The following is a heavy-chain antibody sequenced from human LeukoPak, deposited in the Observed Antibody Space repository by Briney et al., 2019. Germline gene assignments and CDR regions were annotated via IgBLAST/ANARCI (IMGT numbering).Heavy chain of an antibody. CDR2: IWYDGSNK. D-gene: IGHD6-19*01. CDR3: ARASGWSRWFDP. V-gene: IGHV3-33*01. CDR1: GFTFSSYG. J-gene: IGHJ5*02. Sequence: PGGSLRLSCAASGFTFSSYGMHWVRQAPGKGQEWVAVIWYDGSNKYYADSVKGRFTISRDNSKNTLYLQMNSLRAEDTAVYYCARASGWSRWFDPWGQGTLVTVSS.